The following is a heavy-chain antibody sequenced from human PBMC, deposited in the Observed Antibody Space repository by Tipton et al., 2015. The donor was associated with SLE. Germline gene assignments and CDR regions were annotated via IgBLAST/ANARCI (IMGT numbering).Heavy chain of an antibody. D-gene: IGHD6-19*01. CDR2: ISYGGGT. V-gene: IGHV4-59*08. CDR3: ARGTGISVD. CDR1: GGSISSNY. Sequence: TLSLTCSVSGGSISSNYWIWIRQPPGKGLEWIGYISYGGGTNYNPSLKSRVTISVDTAKNQFSLKLTSVTAADTAVYYCARGTGISVDWGQGTLVTVSS. J-gene: IGHJ4*02.